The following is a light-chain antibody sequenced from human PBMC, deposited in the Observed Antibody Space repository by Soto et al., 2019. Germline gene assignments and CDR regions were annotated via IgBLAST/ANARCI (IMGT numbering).Light chain of an antibody. V-gene: IGKV4-1*01. CDR2: WSS. Sequence: IVMTQSPESLTVSLGGGATLNCWSSQRLTFVSNNQSHLAWYQQKTGQAPKLLLSWSSARESGVPDRFSGSGSGTHFTLTITNLQAEDVAIYYCQQRSNWPPITFGQGTRLEIK. CDR3: QQRSNWPPIT. CDR1: QRLTFVSNNQSH. J-gene: IGKJ5*01.